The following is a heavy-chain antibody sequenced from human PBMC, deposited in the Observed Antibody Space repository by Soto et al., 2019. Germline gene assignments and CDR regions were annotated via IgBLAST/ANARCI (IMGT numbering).Heavy chain of an antibody. Sequence: SVKVSCKASGGTFSSYAISWVRQAPGQELEWMGGIIPIFGTANYAQKFQGRVTITADESTRTAYMELSSLRSEDTAVYYCAIDISPYDDTSANFYSCGQGSPVTVSS. CDR2: IIPIFGTA. J-gene: IGHJ4*02. D-gene: IGHD3-22*01. CDR1: GGTFSSYA. CDR3: AIDISPYDDTSANFYS. V-gene: IGHV1-69*13.